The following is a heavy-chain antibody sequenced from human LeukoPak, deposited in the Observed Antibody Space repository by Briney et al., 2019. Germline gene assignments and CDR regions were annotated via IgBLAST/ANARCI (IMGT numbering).Heavy chain of an antibody. CDR2: ISGSGDKT. V-gene: IGHV3-23*01. CDR1: GFTFSNYA. D-gene: IGHD2-21*02. J-gene: IGHJ4*02. Sequence: GGSLRLSCAASGFTFSNYAMSWLRQAPGKGLEWVSAISGSGDKTYYADSVRGRFAISSDNSKSTLYLQMNSLRAEDAAVYYCAKEWIGGRPLVVVAVHWGQGTLVTVSS. CDR3: AKEWIGGRPLVVVAVH.